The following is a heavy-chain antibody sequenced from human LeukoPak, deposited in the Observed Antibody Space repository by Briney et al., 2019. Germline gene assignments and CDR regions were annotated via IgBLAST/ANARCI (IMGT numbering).Heavy chain of an antibody. D-gene: IGHD5-18*01. CDR2: INPNSGGT. CDR1: GYTFTGYY. J-gene: IGHJ4*02. Sequence: ASVKVSCKASGYTFTGYYMHWVRQAPGQGLEWMGWINPNSGGTNYAQKFQGRVTMTRDTSISTAYMELSRLRSDDTAVYYCAIRTAKRGYSYGPVDYWGQGTLVTVSS. CDR3: AIRTAKRGYSYGPVDY. V-gene: IGHV1-2*02.